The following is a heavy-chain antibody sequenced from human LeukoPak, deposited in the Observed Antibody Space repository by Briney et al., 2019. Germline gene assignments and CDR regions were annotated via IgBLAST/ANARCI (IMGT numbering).Heavy chain of an antibody. CDR2: IKQDGSEK. V-gene: IGHV3-7*01. J-gene: IGHJ4*02. D-gene: IGHD1-26*01. CDR3: ATEFHGGYTGSYYDCY. CDR1: GFTFSSYW. Sequence: PGGSLRLSCAASGFTFSSYWMSWVRQAPGKGLEWVANIKQDGSEKYYVDAVKGRFTISRDNAKNSLYLQMNSLRAEDTAVYYCATEFHGGYTGSYYDCYWGQGTLVTVSS.